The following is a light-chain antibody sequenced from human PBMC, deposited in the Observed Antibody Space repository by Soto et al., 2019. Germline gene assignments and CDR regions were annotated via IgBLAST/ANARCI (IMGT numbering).Light chain of an antibody. Sequence: EIVLTQSPATLSLSPGERATLSCRASPSVTNFLAWYQQKPGQAPRLLIYGAFNRATGIPARFSGSGSGTDSPFTITSLEPKVSAIIYCKQLTFGPRAPFGKGTR. CDR3: KQLTFGPRAP. CDR2: GAF. V-gene: IGKV3-11*01. CDR1: PSVTNF. J-gene: IGKJ5*01.